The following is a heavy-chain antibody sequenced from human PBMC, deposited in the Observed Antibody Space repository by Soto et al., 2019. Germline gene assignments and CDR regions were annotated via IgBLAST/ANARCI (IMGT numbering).Heavy chain of an antibody. J-gene: IGHJ5*02. Sequence: SQTLSLTCAISGDSVSSNSAAWNWIRQSPSRGLEWLGRIYYRSKWYNDYAVSVKSRITINPDTSKNQFSLQLNSVTPEDTAVYYCARDRRAAAGKNYNWFDPWGQGTLVTV. CDR1: GDSVSSNSAA. CDR2: IYYRSKWYN. CDR3: ARDRRAAAGKNYNWFDP. V-gene: IGHV6-1*01. D-gene: IGHD6-13*01.